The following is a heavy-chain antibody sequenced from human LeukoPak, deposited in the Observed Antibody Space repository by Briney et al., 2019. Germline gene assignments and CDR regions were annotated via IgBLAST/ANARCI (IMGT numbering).Heavy chain of an antibody. D-gene: IGHD2/OR15-2a*01. Sequence: VASVKVSCKPSGYSFPDYGISWVRQAPGQGLEWMGWISAYYGSSHFAQKFQGRVTLTRDISTSTAYMELRSLRSDDTAMYYCVRESEPISQIIVFSFWGQGTLVTVSS. J-gene: IGHJ4*02. CDR1: GYSFPDYG. CDR2: ISAYYGSS. CDR3: VRESEPISQIIVFSF. V-gene: IGHV1-18*01.